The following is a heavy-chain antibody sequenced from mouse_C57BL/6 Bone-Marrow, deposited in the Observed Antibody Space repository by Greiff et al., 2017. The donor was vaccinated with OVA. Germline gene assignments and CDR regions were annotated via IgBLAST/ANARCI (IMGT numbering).Heavy chain of an antibody. CDR2: IHPNSGST. CDR1: GYTFTSYW. V-gene: IGHV1-64*01. J-gene: IGHJ2*01. Sequence: QVQLQQPGAELVKPGASVQLSCKASGYTFTSYWMHWVKQRPGQGLEWIGLIHPNSGSTNYNEKFKSKATLTVDKSSSTAYMQLSSLTSEDSAVYYCARETTVPYYWGQGTTLTVSS. D-gene: IGHD1-1*01. CDR3: ARETTVPYY.